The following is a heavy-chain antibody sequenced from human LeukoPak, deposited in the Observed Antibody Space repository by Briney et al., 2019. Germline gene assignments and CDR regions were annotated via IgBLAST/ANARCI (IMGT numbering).Heavy chain of an antibody. J-gene: IGHJ4*02. CDR3: ARVADYYDILTGYSLYYFDY. CDR1: GGSISSYY. V-gene: IGHV4-59*12. CDR2: IYYSGST. Sequence: SETLSLTCTVSGGSISSYYWSWIRQPPGKGLEWIGYIYYSGSTNYNPSLKSRVTISVDTSKNQFSLKLSSVTAADTAVYYCARVADYYDILTGYSLYYFDYWGQGTLVTVSS. D-gene: IGHD3-9*01.